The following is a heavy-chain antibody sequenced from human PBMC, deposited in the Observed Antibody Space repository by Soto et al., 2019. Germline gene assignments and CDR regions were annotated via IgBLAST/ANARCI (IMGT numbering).Heavy chain of an antibody. V-gene: IGHV1-18*01. J-gene: IGHJ2*01. CDR3: ARRGPLMTTVNTDWYFDL. CDR1: GYTFTSYG. Sequence: QVQLVQSGAEVKKPGASVKVSCKASGYTFTSYGISWVRQAPGQGLEWVGWISAYNGNTNYAQKLQGRVTMTTDTSTSTAYMELRSVRSDDTAVYYCARRGPLMTTVNTDWYFDLWGRGTLVTVSS. CDR2: ISAYNGNT. D-gene: IGHD4-17*01.